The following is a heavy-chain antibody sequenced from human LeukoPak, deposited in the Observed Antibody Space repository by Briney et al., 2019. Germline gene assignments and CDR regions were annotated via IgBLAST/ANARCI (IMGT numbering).Heavy chain of an antibody. J-gene: IGHJ6*02. D-gene: IGHD2-8*01. Sequence: GESLKISCKGSGYSFTSYWISWVRQMPGKGLEWMGSIDPSDSYTNYSPSFQGHVSISADKSISTAYLQWSSLKASDTATYYCARPMAGSGGYYYYDMDVWGQGTTVTVSS. CDR3: ARPMAGSGGYYYYDMDV. CDR1: GYSFTSYW. CDR2: IDPSDSYT. V-gene: IGHV5-10-1*01.